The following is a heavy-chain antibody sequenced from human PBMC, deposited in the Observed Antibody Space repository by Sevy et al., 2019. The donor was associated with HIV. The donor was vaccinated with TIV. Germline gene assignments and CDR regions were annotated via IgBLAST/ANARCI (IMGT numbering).Heavy chain of an antibody. D-gene: IGHD6-13*01. V-gene: IGHV3-21*01. Sequence: GGSLRLSCAASGFTFSSYSMNWVRQAPGKGLEWVSSISSSSSYIYYADSVKGRFTISRDNAKNSLFVQMNSLRAEDTAMYFCARSVRAAGTFDPWGQGTLVTVSS. CDR1: GFTFSSYS. J-gene: IGHJ5*02. CDR2: ISSSSSYI. CDR3: ARSVRAAGTFDP.